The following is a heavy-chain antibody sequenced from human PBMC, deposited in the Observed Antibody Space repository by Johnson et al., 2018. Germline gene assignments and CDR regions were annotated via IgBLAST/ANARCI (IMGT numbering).Heavy chain of an antibody. CDR2: ISYDDSNK. CDR1: GITFRDFG. J-gene: IGHJ4*02. Sequence: QVQLVESGGGVVQPGRSLRLSCAASGITFRDFGMHWVRQAPGKGLEWVAVISYDDSNKYYVDSVKGRFIISRDNSKKMLYLQMNSLRTEDTAVYYCAKLRGEDLFDNYFDYWGQGTPVTVSS. D-gene: IGHD3-10*01. CDR3: AKLRGEDLFDNYFDY. V-gene: IGHV3-30*18.